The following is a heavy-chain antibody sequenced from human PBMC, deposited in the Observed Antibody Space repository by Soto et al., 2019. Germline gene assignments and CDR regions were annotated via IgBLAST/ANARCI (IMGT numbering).Heavy chain of an antibody. CDR1: GFTFSWYW. CDR3: ARDSSWYSSSSSYYYYGMDV. J-gene: IGHJ6*02. D-gene: IGHD6-6*01. Sequence: PGGSLRLSCSASGFTFSWYWMSLVRQAPGKGLECVANIKQDGSEKYYVDSVKGRFTISRDNAKNSLYLQMNSLRAEDTAVYYCARDSSWYSSSSSYYYYGMDVWGQGTTVTVSS. CDR2: IKQDGSEK. V-gene: IGHV3-7*01.